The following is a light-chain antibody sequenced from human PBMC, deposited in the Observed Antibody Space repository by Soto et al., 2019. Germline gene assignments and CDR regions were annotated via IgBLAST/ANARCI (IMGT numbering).Light chain of an antibody. CDR3: QQHGISHIT. CDR1: QTISSNY. CDR2: GVS. V-gene: IGKV3-20*01. J-gene: IGKJ5*01. Sequence: EIVMTQSPATLSVSPGERATLSCRASQTISSNYLAWYQKKPGQAPRLLIYGVSSRATGIPDRFSGSGSGTDFTLTISRLEPEDFTVYYCQQHGISHITFGQGTRLEI.